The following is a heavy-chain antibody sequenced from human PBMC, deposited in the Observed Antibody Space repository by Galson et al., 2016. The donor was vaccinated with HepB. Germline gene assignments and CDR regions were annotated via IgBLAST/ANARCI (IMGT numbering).Heavy chain of an antibody. CDR1: GLTFSTSW. Sequence: SLRLSCAVSGLTFSTSWMHWVRQAPGEGLVWVSRMSGDGGVTDYADSVKGRFTISRDNAKNTLYLQMNSLRAEDTALYYCARHMGGPGYFDFWGQGALVTVSS. CDR2: MSGDGGVT. V-gene: IGHV3-74*01. CDR3: ARHMGGPGYFDF. J-gene: IGHJ4*02. D-gene: IGHD2-21*01.